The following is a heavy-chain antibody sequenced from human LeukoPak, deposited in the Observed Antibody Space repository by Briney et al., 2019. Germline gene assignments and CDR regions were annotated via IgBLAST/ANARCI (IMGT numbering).Heavy chain of an antibody. CDR2: IFYSGST. CDR1: GGSISTSNYY. CDR3: ARGPCNWNDCPYYYYYYMDV. J-gene: IGHJ6*03. V-gene: IGHV4-39*07. Sequence: SETLSLTCTVSGGSISTSNYYWGWVRQPPGKGLEWIGNIFYSGSTYYSPSLKSRVTISVDTSKNQFSLRLSSVTAADTAVYYCARGPCNWNDCPYYYYYYMDVWGKGTTVTVSS. D-gene: IGHD1-20*01.